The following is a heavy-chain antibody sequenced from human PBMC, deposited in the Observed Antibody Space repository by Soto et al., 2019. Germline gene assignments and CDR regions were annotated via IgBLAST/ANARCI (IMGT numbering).Heavy chain of an antibody. CDR2: ISAYNGNT. J-gene: IGHJ4*02. CDR1: GYTFTSYG. V-gene: IGHV1-18*01. Sequence: VSVKVSCKASGYTFTSYGISWVRQAPGQGLGWMGWISAYNGNTDYAQKLQGRVTMTTDTSTSTAYMELRSLRSDDTAVYYCARVGVRYCSGGSCYPPSYYFDYWGQGTLVTVS. D-gene: IGHD2-15*01. CDR3: ARVGVRYCSGGSCYPPSYYFDY.